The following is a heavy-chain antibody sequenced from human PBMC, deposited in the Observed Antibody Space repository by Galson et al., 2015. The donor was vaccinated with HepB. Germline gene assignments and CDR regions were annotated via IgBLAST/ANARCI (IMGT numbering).Heavy chain of an antibody. CDR1: GYTFSDYY. D-gene: IGHD1-14*01. J-gene: IGHJ1*01. Sequence: SVKVSCKASGYTFSDYYIHWVRQAPGQGLEWMGRITPYSGSASYARQFQGRLTLTRDTSTSTVYMDLSSLTSEDTAFYYCARSHSEPPGDHWGQGTLVIVSS. CDR3: ARSHSEPPGDH. V-gene: IGHV1-46*01. CDR2: ITPYSGSA.